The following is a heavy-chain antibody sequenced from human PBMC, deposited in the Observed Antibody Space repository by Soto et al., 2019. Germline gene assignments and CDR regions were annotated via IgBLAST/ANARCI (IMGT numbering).Heavy chain of an antibody. V-gene: IGHV4-34*01. J-gene: IGHJ5*02. CDR3: ARGYNYYDSSGYYSFDP. CDR2: INHSGST. CDR1: GGSISSYY. D-gene: IGHD3-22*01. Sequence: TETLSLTCTVSGGSISSYYWSWIRQPPGKGLEWIGEINHSGSTNYNPSLKSRVTISVDTSKNQFSLKLSSVTAADTAVYYCARGYNYYDSSGYYSFDPWGQGTLVTVSS.